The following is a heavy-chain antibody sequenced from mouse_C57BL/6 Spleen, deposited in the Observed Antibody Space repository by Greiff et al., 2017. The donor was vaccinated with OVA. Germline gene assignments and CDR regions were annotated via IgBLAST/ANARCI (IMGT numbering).Heavy chain of an antibody. J-gene: IGHJ4*01. CDR1: GYTFTSYW. D-gene: IGHD2-2*01. CDR2: IYPGSGST. CDR3: ARRGPSYGSYAMDY. V-gene: IGHV1-55*01. Sequence: QVQLQQPGAELVKPGASVKMSCKASGYTFTSYWITWVKQRPGQGLEWIGDIYPGSGSTNYNEKFKSKATLTVDTSSSTAYMQLSSLTPEDSAVYYGARRGPSYGSYAMDYWGQGTSVTVSS.